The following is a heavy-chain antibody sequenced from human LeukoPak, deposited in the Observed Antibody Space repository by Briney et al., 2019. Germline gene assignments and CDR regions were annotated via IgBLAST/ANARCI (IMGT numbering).Heavy chain of an antibody. CDR1: GYSFTSYR. D-gene: IGHD3-22*01. CDR2: IYPGDSDT. J-gene: IGHJ4*02. V-gene: IGHV5-51*01. CDR3: ARQGPDYYDSSDYYSPGDY. Sequence: GESLKIPCKGSGYSFTSYRIGWVRQMPGKGLEWMGIIYPGDSDTRYSPSFQGQATISADKSISTASLQWSSLKASDTAMYYCARQGPDYYDSSDYYSPGDYWGQGTLVTVSS.